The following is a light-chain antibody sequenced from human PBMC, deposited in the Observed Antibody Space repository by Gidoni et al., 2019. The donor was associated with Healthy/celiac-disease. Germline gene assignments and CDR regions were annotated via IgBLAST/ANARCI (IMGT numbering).Light chain of an antibody. V-gene: IGKV1-8*01. CDR1: QGISSY. Sequence: AIRMTQSPSSFSASTGDRVTITCRASQGISSYLAWYQQKPVKAPKLLIYAASTLQSGVPSRFSGSGSGTDFTLTISYLQSEDFATYYCQQYYSYPQTFGQGTKVEIK. J-gene: IGKJ1*01. CDR2: AAS. CDR3: QQYYSYPQT.